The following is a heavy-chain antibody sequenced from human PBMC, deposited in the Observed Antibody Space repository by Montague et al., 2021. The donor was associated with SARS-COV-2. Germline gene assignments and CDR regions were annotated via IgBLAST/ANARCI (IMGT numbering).Heavy chain of an antibody. CDR2: ISACVGA. J-gene: IGHJ4*02. V-gene: IGHV4-4*07. CDR3: ARGVVAAPPVVDY. Sequence: SETLSLTCTVSGDPTTYFYWNWTRQPAGNGLEWIGRISACVGANYNPSLKSRVTMSMDTSNRQLSLKLNSVTTVNTSVYHCARGVVAAPPVVDYWGRRTLVTVSS. CDR1: GDPTTYFY. D-gene: IGHD2-15*01.